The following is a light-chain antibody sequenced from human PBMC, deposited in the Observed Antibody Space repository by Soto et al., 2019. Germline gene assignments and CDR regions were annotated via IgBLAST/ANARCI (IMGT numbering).Light chain of an antibody. Sequence: DIQMTQSPSSLSASVGDRVTITCRASQGISNFLAWYQQKPGKVPSVLIYGASTLRSGVPSRFSGSGSGTDFTLTISSLQPEDVATYDCQEDNRAPFPFGPGTKVDI. CDR2: GAS. CDR1: QGISNF. J-gene: IGKJ3*01. CDR3: QEDNRAPFP. V-gene: IGKV1-27*01.